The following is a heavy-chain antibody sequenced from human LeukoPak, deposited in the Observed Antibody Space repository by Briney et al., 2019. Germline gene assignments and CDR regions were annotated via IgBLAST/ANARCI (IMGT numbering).Heavy chain of an antibody. CDR2: ISVTGGYT. J-gene: IGHJ4*02. CDR1: EFTFSSYV. D-gene: IGHD6-19*01. CDR3: AKAGWYSSGWYYFDY. Sequence: GGSLRLSCAASEFTFSSYVMAWVRQTPGKGLEWVSSISVTGGYTYYADSVKGRFTISRDNSKNTLYLQMNSLRAEDTAVYYCAKAGWYSSGWYYFDYWGQGTLVTVSS. V-gene: IGHV3-23*01.